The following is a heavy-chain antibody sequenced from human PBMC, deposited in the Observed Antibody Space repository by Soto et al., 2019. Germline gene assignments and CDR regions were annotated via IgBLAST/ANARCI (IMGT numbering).Heavy chain of an antibody. V-gene: IGHV1-69*13. CDR1: GGTFSSYA. Sequence: ASVKVSCKASGGTFSSYAISWVRQAPGQGLEWMGGIIPIFGTANYAQKFQGRVTITADESTSTAYMELSSLRSEDTAVYYCARAPYYYGSGSYPAYYYYGMDVWGQGTTVTVYS. CDR3: ARAPYYYGSGSYPAYYYYGMDV. J-gene: IGHJ6*02. CDR2: IIPIFGTA. D-gene: IGHD3-10*01.